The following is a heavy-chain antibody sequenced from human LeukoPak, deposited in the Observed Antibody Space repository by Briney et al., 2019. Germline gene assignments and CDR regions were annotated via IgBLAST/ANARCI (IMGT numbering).Heavy chain of an antibody. V-gene: IGHV3-48*04. D-gene: IGHD3-3*02. CDR2: ISTTGYTV. CDR1: GFTFSSYS. Sequence: GGSLRLSCAASGFTFSSYSFNWVRQAPGKGLEWISYISTTGYTVYYADSAKGRFTVSRDNAKDSLYLQMNSLGVEDTAVYYCARERTPHLEAPLAYWGHGTLVAVSS. CDR3: ARERTPHLEAPLAY. J-gene: IGHJ4*01.